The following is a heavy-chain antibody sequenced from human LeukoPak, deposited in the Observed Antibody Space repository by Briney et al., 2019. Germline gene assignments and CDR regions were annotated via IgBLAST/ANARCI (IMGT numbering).Heavy chain of an antibody. CDR3: ATVVYDSSGYYRTFDY. CDR1: GYTLTELS. D-gene: IGHD3-22*01. J-gene: IGHJ4*02. CDR2: FDPEDGET. Sequence: GASVKVSCKVSGYTLTELSMHWVRQAPGKGLEWMGGFDPEDGETIYAQKFQGRVTMTEDTSTDTAYMELSSLRSEDTAVYYCATVVYDSSGYYRTFDYWGQGTLVTVSS. V-gene: IGHV1-24*01.